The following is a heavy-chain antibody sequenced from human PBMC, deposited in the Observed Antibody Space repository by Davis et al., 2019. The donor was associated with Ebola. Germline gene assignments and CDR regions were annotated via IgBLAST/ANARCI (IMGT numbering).Heavy chain of an antibody. CDR1: GGTFSSYT. CDR2: IIPILGIA. D-gene: IGHD3-10*01. CDR3: ARFRITMVRGMNWFDP. J-gene: IGHJ5*02. V-gene: IGHV1-69*02. Sequence: SVKVSCKASGGTFSSYTISWVRQAPGQGLEWMGRIIPILGIANYAQKFQGRVTITADKSTSTAYMELSSLRSEDTAVYYCARFRITMVRGMNWFDPWGQGTLVTVSS.